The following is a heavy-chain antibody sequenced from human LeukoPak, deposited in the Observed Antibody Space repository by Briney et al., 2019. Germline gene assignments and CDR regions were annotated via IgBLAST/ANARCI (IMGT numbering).Heavy chain of an antibody. Sequence: GGSLRLSCAASGFTFSSYAMSWVRQAPGKGLEWVSAIRYSGSDTYYPDSVRGRFTISRDNSKNTLSLQMNSLRAEDTAIYYCAKVVTSGSYYYFDFWGQGTLVTVSS. V-gene: IGHV3-23*01. CDR1: GFTFSSYA. D-gene: IGHD1-26*01. CDR3: AKVVTSGSYYYFDF. J-gene: IGHJ4*02. CDR2: IRYSGSDT.